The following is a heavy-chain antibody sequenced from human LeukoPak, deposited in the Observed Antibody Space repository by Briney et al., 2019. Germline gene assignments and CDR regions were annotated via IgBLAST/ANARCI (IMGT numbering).Heavy chain of an antibody. CDR2: ISSSGSTI. Sequence: PGRSLRLSYAASGFTFSVYYMSWIRPAPGKGLEWGSYISSSGSTIYYADSVKGRFTISRDNAKNSLYLQMNSLRAEDTAVYYCARGLITNYYCYYYMDVWGKGTTVTVSS. J-gene: IGHJ6*03. D-gene: IGHD1-14*01. CDR3: ARGLITNYYCYYYMDV. V-gene: IGHV3-11*04. CDR1: GFTFSVYY.